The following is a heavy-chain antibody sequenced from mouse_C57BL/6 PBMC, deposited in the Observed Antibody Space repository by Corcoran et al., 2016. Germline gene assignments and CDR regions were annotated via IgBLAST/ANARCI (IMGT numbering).Heavy chain of an antibody. CDR2: INPNNGGT. CDR3: AKGPYAMDY. Sequence: EVKLQQSGPELVKPGASVKISCKASGYTFTDYYMNWVKQSHGKSLEWIGDINPNNGGTSYNQKFKGKATLTVDKSSSTAYMELRSLTSEDSAVYYCAKGPYAMDYWGQGTSVTVSS. J-gene: IGHJ4*01. CDR1: GYTFTDYY. V-gene: IGHV1-26*01.